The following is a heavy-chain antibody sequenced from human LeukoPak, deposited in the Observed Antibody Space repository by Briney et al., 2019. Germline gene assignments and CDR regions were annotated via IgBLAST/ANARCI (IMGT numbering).Heavy chain of an antibody. CDR2: ISYDGSNK. V-gene: IGHV3-30*03. CDR1: GFTFSSDG. CDR3: ASTVVPSLN. Sequence: GGSLRLSCAASGFTFSSDGMHWVRQAPGKGLEWVAVISYDGSNKYYADSVKGRFTISRDNSKNTLYLQMNSLRAEDTAVYYCASTVVPSLNWGQGTLVTVSS. D-gene: IGHD2-15*01. J-gene: IGHJ4*02.